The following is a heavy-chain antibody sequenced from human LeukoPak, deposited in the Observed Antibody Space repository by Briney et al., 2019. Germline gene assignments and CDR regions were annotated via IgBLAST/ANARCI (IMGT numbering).Heavy chain of an antibody. CDR2: ISSSSSTI. CDR1: GFTFSSYS. Sequence: GGSLRLSCAASGFTFSSYSMNWVRQAPGKGLEWVSYISSSSSTIYYADSVKGRFTISRDNAKNSLYLQMNSLRAEDTAVYYCAREVAPGDCGDDCYPTLHDAFDIWGQGTMVTVSS. CDR3: AREVAPGDCGDDCYPTLHDAFDI. J-gene: IGHJ3*02. D-gene: IGHD2-21*01. V-gene: IGHV3-48*01.